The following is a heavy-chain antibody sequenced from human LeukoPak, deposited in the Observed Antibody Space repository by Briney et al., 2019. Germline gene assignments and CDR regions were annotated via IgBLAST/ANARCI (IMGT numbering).Heavy chain of an antibody. CDR3: AKDYYGSGSYSRKSSFDY. Sequence: GGSLRLSCAASGFTFSNAWMSWVRQAPGKGLEWVAFIRYDGSNKYYADSVKGRFTISRDNSKNTLYLQMNSLRAEDTAVYYCAKDYYGSGSYSRKSSFDYWGQGTLVTVSS. J-gene: IGHJ4*02. CDR1: GFTFSNAW. D-gene: IGHD3-10*01. CDR2: IRYDGSNK. V-gene: IGHV3-30*02.